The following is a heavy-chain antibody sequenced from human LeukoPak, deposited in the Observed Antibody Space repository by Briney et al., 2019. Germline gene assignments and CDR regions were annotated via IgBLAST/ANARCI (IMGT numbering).Heavy chain of an antibody. V-gene: IGHV1-69*05. Sequence: GSSVKVSCKTSGGTFNNYAINWVRQAPGQGLEWVGGVLPIFGAPASAQKFQSRVTFSTDASADTVYMEMGSLTSEDTAVYYCANYFDYYAAFDVWGQGTMVTVSS. CDR2: VLPIFGAP. J-gene: IGHJ3*01. CDR1: GGTFNNYA. D-gene: IGHD3-22*01. CDR3: ANYFDYYAAFDV.